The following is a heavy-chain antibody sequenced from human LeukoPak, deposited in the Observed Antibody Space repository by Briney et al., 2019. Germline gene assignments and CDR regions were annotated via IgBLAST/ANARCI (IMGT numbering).Heavy chain of an antibody. CDR3: ARATNLKYCSGGSCYSE. J-gene: IGHJ4*02. Sequence: ASVKVSCKASGYTFTSYDINWVLQATGQGLEWMGWMNPNSGNTGYAQKFQGRVTMTRNTSISTAYMELSSLRSEDTAVYYCARATNLKYCSGGSCYSEWGQGTLVTVSS. D-gene: IGHD2-15*01. CDR1: GYTFTSYD. CDR2: MNPNSGNT. V-gene: IGHV1-8*01.